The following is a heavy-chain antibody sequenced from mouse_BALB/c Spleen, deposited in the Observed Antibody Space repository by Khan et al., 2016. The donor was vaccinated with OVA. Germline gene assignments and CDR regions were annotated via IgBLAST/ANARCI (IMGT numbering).Heavy chain of an antibody. CDR3: SRDGAYYRNDGWFAY. J-gene: IGHJ3*01. V-gene: IGHV1-4*01. CDR1: GYTFTSYT. D-gene: IGHD2-14*01. Sequence: VKLMESGAELARPGASVKMSCKASGYTFTSYTMHWVKQRPGQGLDWIGYINPTNGYTNYNQKFKDKATLTADKSSSTAYMQLSSLTSDDSAVYYCSRDGAYYRNDGWFAYWGQGTLVTVSA. CDR2: INPTNGYT.